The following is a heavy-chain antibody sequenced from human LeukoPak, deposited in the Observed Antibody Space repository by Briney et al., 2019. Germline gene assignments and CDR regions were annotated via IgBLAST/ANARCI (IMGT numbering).Heavy chain of an antibody. D-gene: IGHD6-13*01. CDR2: IYWDDDK. V-gene: IGHV2-5*02. CDR1: GFSLSTSGVG. Sequence: SGPTLVKPTQTLTLTCTFSGFSLSTSGVGVGWIRQPPGKALEWLALIYWDDDKRYSPSLKSRLTITKDTSKNQVVLIMTNMDPVDTATYYCARRRSSTWYFDFWGQGTPLTVSS. J-gene: IGHJ4*02. CDR3: ARRRSSTWYFDF.